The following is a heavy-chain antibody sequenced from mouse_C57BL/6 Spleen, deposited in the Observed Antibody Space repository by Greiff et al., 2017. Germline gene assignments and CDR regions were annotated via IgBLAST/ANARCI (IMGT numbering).Heavy chain of an antibody. CDR2: INPGSGGT. Sequence: VQRVESGAELVRPGTSVKVSCKASGYAFTNYLIEWVKQRPGQGLEWIGVINPGSGGTNYNEKFKGKATLTADKSSSTAYMQLSSLTSEDSAVYFCAREKGAMDYWGQGTSVTVSS. V-gene: IGHV1-54*01. J-gene: IGHJ4*01. CDR1: GYAFTNYL. CDR3: AREKGAMDY.